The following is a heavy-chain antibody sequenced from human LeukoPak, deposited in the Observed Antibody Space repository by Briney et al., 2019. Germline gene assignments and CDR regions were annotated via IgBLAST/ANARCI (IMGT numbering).Heavy chain of an antibody. D-gene: IGHD3-9*01. CDR3: AGGSILTGYYRSYYGMDV. Sequence: GTSVKVSCKASGFTFTSSAMQWVRQARGQRLEWIGWIVVGSGNTNYAQKFQERVTITRDMSTSTAYMELSSLRSEDTAVYYYAGGSILTGYYRSYYGMDVWGQGTTVTVSS. J-gene: IGHJ6*02. CDR2: IVVGSGNT. V-gene: IGHV1-58*02. CDR1: GFTFTSSA.